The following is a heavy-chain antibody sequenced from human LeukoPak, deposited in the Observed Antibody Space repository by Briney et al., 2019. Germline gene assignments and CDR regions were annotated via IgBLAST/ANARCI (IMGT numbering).Heavy chain of an antibody. D-gene: IGHD3-22*01. CDR1: GYTFTSYD. Sequence: ASVKVSCQASGYTFTSYDINWVRQATGQGLEWMGWMNPNSGNTGYAQKFQGRVTMTRNTSISTAYMELSSLRSEDTAVYYCAIGGYDSSGNAFDIWGQGTMVTVSS. CDR2: MNPNSGNT. CDR3: AIGGYDSSGNAFDI. J-gene: IGHJ3*02. V-gene: IGHV1-8*01.